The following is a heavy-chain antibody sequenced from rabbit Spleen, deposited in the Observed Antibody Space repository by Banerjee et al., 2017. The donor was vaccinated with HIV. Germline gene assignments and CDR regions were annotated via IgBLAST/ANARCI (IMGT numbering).Heavy chain of an antibody. CDR3: ARETSSGWGIVSFYFSL. CDR1: GFSFSSRYY. Sequence: QEQLVESGGGLVQPGASLTLTCTASGFSFSSRYYMCWVRQAPGKGLEWIACIYSGSSGDTYYANWAKGRFTISKTSSTTVTLQMTSLTAADTATYFCARETSSGWGIVSFYFSLWGPGTLVTVS. D-gene: IGHD4-1*01. J-gene: IGHJ4*01. V-gene: IGHV1S45*01. CDR2: IYSGSSGDT.